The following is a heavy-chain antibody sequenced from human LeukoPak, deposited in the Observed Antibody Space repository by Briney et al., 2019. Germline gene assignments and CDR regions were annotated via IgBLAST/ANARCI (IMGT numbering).Heavy chain of an antibody. CDR2: ISSSSYI. D-gene: IGHD3-10*01. CDR3: TRGPPGDY. CDR1: GFTFSTFS. J-gene: IGHJ4*02. V-gene: IGHV3-21*01. Sequence: PGGSLRLSCAASGFTFSTFSMSWVRQAPGKGLEWVSSISSSSYIYYADSVQGRFTISRDNAKNSLYLQMNSLRADDTAVYYCTRGPPGDYWGRGTLVTVSS.